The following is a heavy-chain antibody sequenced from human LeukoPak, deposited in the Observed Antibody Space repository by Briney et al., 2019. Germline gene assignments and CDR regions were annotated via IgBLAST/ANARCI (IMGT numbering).Heavy chain of an antibody. CDR1: GFTFRDYY. J-gene: IGHJ4*02. CDR2: ISSSGSGI. V-gene: IGHV3-11*01. Sequence: PGGSLRLSCAASGFTFRDYYMTWIRQAPGEGLEWVSYISSSGSGIYYADSVKGRFTISRDNAKNLLYLQMNSLRAEDTAVYYCARHDGYSSGWYYFDYWGQGTLVTVSS. CDR3: ARHDGYSSGWYYFDY. D-gene: IGHD6-19*01.